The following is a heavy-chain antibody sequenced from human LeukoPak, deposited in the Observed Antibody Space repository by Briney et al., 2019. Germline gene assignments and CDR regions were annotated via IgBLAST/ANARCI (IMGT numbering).Heavy chain of an antibody. CDR2: IYSGGST. V-gene: IGHV3-66*01. D-gene: IGHD5-12*01. CDR1: GFNVSSNY. CDR3: ARSFFVDIVAIGDY. J-gene: IGHJ4*02. Sequence: PGGSLRLSCAASGFNVSSNYMNWVRQAPGKGLEWVSVIYSGGSTYYADSVKGRFTISRDNSKNTVYLQMNSLRAEDTAVYYCARSFFVDIVAIGDYWGQGTLVTVSS.